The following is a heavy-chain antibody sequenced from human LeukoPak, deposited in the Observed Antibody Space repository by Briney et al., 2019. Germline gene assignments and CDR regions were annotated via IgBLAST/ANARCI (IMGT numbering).Heavy chain of an antibody. CDR3: ASPRAYYDFWSAESGAFDI. D-gene: IGHD3-3*01. CDR1: GFTFSSYW. V-gene: IGHV3-74*01. J-gene: IGHJ3*02. CDR2: MNSNGSST. Sequence: GGSLRLSCAASGFTFSSYWMHWVRQAPGKGLVWVSRMNSNGSSTSYADSVKGRCTISRDNAKNTLYLQMNSLRAEDTAVYYCASPRAYYDFWSAESGAFDIWGQGTMVTVSS.